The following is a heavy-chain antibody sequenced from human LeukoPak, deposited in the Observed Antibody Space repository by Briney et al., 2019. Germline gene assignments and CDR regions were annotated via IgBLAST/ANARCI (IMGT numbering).Heavy chain of an antibody. CDR2: INPNSGGT. Sequence: ASVKVSCKASGYTFTAYYIHWVRQAPGQGLEWMGWINPNSGGTKYAQKFQGRVTLTRDTSITTAYMELSRLRSDDMAVYHCAKARGLYCSSTSCYDCDVWGKGTTITVSS. D-gene: IGHD2-2*01. V-gene: IGHV1-2*02. CDR3: AKARGLYCSSTSCYDCDV. CDR1: GYTFTAYY. J-gene: IGHJ6*04.